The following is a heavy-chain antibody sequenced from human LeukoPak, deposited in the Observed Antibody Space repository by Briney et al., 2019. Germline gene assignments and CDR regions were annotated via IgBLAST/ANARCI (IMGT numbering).Heavy chain of an antibody. CDR1: GYTFTGYY. D-gene: IGHD6-13*01. V-gene: IGHV1-2*04. J-gene: IGHJ5*02. Sequence: ASVKVSCKASGYTFTGYYMHRVRQAPGQGLEWMGWINPNSGGTNYAQKFQGWVTMTRDTSISTAYMELSRLRSDDTAVYYCARGGAAAGTKDRSNWFDPWGQGTLVTVSS. CDR3: ARGGAAAGTKDRSNWFDP. CDR2: INPNSGGT.